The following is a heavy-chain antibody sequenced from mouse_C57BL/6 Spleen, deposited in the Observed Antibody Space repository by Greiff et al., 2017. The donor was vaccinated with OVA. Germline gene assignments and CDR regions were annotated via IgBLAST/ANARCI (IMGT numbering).Heavy chain of an antibody. J-gene: IGHJ2*01. CDR1: GFTFSSYG. Sequence: EVKLMESGGDLVKPGGSLKLSCAASGFTFSSYGMSWVRQTPDKRLEWVATISSGGSYTYYPDSVKGRFTISRDNAKNTLYLQMRSLKSEDTAMYYGARLQVYDGYYCFDYWGQGTTLTVSS. CDR2: ISSGGSYT. V-gene: IGHV5-6*01. CDR3: ARLQVYDGYYCFDY. D-gene: IGHD2-3*01.